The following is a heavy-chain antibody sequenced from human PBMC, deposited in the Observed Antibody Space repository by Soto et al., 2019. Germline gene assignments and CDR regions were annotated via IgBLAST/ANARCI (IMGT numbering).Heavy chain of an antibody. CDR2: INHSGST. V-gene: IGHV4-34*01. D-gene: IGHD2-2*01. CDR1: GGSFSGYY. CDR3: ARGSSTLTNYFEY. J-gene: IGHJ4*02. Sequence: PSETLSLTCAVYGGSFSGYYWSWIRQPPGKGLEWIGEINHSGSTNYNPSLKSRVTISVDTSKNQFSLKLSSVTAADTAVYYCARGSSTLTNYFEYWGQGTLVTLSS.